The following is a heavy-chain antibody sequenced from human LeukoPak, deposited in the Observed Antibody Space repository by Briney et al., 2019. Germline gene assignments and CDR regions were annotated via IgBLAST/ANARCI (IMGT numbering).Heavy chain of an antibody. V-gene: IGHV1-2*02. J-gene: IGHJ4*02. Sequence: ASVKVSCKASGYTFTGYYMHWVRQAPGQGLEWMGWINPNSGGTNYAQKFQGRVTMTRDTSISTAYMELSRLRSDDTAVYYCAGHYYDSSGYYGYGFDHWGQGTLVTVSS. CDR1: GYTFTGYY. D-gene: IGHD3-22*01. CDR2: INPNSGGT. CDR3: AGHYYDSSGYYGYGFDH.